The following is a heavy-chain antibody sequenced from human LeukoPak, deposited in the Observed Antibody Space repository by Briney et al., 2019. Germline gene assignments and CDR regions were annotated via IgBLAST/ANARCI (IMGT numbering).Heavy chain of an antibody. CDR3: ARGARRVLRFLEWKRTDVRSYNWFDP. CDR1: GYTFTSYD. D-gene: IGHD3-3*01. Sequence: ASVKVSCKASGYTFTSYDINWVRQATGQGLEWMGWMNPNSGNTGYAQKFQGRVTITRNTSISTAYMELSSLRSEDTAVYYCARGARRVLRFLEWKRTDVRSYNWFDPWGQGTLVTVSS. J-gene: IGHJ5*02. V-gene: IGHV1-8*03. CDR2: MNPNSGNT.